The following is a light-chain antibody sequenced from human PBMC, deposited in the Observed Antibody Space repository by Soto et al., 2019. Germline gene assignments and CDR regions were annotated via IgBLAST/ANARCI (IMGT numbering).Light chain of an antibody. Sequence: EIVLTQSPATLSLSPGERATLSCRASQSVSSYLAWYQQKPGQAPRLLIYDASNRATGIPARFSGSGSGTDFTLTIRSLEPEDFAVYYCLQRSNWPPWTFGQGTKVEIK. CDR2: DAS. V-gene: IGKV3-11*01. J-gene: IGKJ1*01. CDR3: LQRSNWPPWT. CDR1: QSVSSY.